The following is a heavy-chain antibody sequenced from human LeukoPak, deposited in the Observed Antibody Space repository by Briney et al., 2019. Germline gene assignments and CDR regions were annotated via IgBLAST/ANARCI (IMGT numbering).Heavy chain of an antibody. V-gene: IGHV3-30*02. CDR2: IRYDGSNK. Sequence: PGGSLRLSCAASGFTFSSYSMDWVRQAPGKGLEWVAFIRYDGSNKYYADSVKGRFTISRDNAKNTLYLQMNSLRAEDTAVYYCARDYYTTPAVWGKGTTVTVSS. CDR3: ARDYYTTPAV. J-gene: IGHJ6*04. D-gene: IGHD3-22*01. CDR1: GFTFSSYS.